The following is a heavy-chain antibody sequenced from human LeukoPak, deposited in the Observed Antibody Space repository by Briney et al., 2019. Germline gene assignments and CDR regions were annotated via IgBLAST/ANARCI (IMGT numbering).Heavy chain of an antibody. J-gene: IGHJ5*02. CDR3: AEVSGYSGYDWAGWFNP. D-gene: IGHD5-12*01. CDR1: GFTFDDYA. V-gene: IGHV3-9*01. CDR2: ISWNSGSI. Sequence: PGGSLRLSCAASGFTFDDYAMHWVRQAPGKGLEWVSGISWNSGSIGYADSVKGRFTIFRDNAKNSLYLQMNSLRAEDTALYYCAEVSGYSGYDWAGWFNPWGQGTLVTVSS.